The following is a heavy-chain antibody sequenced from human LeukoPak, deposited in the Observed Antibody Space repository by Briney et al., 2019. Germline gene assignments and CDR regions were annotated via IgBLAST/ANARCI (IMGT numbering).Heavy chain of an antibody. D-gene: IGHD2-2*01. CDR3: AKGIRYCSSTSCLNYFDY. V-gene: IGHV3-23*01. Sequence: GGSLRLSCPASGFTLSSYAMSWVRQAPGKRLEWVSAISGSGGSTYYADSVKGRFTISRDNSKNTLYLQMNSLRAEDTAVYYCAKGIRYCSSTSCLNYFDYWGQGTLATVSS. CDR2: ISGSGGST. J-gene: IGHJ4*02. CDR1: GFTLSSYA.